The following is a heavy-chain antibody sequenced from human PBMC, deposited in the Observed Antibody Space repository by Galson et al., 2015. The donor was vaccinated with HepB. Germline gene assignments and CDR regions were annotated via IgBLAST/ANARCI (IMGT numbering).Heavy chain of an antibody. CDR1: GFSSTSYA. Sequence: SLRLSCAASGFSSTSYAMTWVRQAPGKGLEWVSVIYSGGSTYYADSVQGSFTISGDNSKNPLYLQMNSLRAEDTAVYYCARAILSLRIAVAGPVYGMDVWGQGTTVTVSS. J-gene: IGHJ6*02. CDR3: ARAILSLRIAVAGPVYGMDV. D-gene: IGHD6-19*01. V-gene: IGHV3-66*01. CDR2: IYSGGST.